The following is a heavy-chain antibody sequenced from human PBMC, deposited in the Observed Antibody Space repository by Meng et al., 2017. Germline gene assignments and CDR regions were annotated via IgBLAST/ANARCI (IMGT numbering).Heavy chain of an antibody. CDR3: ARGPLGYSYGLGAFDI. V-gene: IGHV4-38-2*01. Sequence: GSLRLSCAVSGYSISSGYYWGWIRQPPGKGLEWIGSIYHSGSTYYNPSLKSRVTISVDTSKNQFSLKLSSVTAADTAVYYCARGPLGYSYGLGAFDIWGQGTMVTVSS. CDR1: GYSISSGYY. J-gene: IGHJ3*02. CDR2: IYHSGST. D-gene: IGHD5-18*01.